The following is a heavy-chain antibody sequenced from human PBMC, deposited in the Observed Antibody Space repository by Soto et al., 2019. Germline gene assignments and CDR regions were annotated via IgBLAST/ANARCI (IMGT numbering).Heavy chain of an antibody. D-gene: IGHD2-2*01. J-gene: IGHJ6*02. CDR2: ISAYNGNT. CDR1: GYTFTSYG. CDR3: ARGGSGCSSTSCYHYYYYGMDV. V-gene: IGHV1-18*04. Sequence: ASVKVSCKASGYTFTSYGISWVRQAPGQGLEWMGWISAYNGNTNYAQKLQGRVTMTTDTSTSTAYMELRSLRSDDTAVYYCARGGSGCSSTSCYHYYYYGMDVWGQGTTVTVSS.